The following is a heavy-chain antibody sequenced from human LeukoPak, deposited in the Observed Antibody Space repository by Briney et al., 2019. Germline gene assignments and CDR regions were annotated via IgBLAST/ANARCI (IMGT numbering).Heavy chain of an antibody. CDR1: GFIFSNYA. D-gene: IGHD3-10*01. V-gene: IGHV3-23*01. J-gene: IGHJ6*02. CDR3: AKVPYSDYGSGRPPFMDV. CDR2: LRGDGET. Sequence: GGSLRLSCAASGFIFSNYAMSWVRRAPARGLEWVSSLRGDGETFYADSVKGRFTISRDNSKNTLYLQMNSLRAEDTAIHYCAKVPYSDYGSGRPPFMDVWGQGTTVAVSS.